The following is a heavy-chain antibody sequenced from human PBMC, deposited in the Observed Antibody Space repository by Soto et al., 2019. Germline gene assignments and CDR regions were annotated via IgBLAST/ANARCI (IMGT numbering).Heavy chain of an antibody. D-gene: IGHD3-22*01. CDR3: ARDSYYDSSYCMDV. V-gene: IGHV1-2*04. J-gene: IGHJ6*02. CDR1: GYTFTGYY. Sequence: ASVKVSCKAPGYTFTGYYMHWVRQAPGQGLEWMGWINPNSGGTNYAQKFQGWATMTRDTSISTAYMELSRLRSDDTAVYYCARDSYYDSSYCMDVWGQGTTVTVSS. CDR2: INPNSGGT.